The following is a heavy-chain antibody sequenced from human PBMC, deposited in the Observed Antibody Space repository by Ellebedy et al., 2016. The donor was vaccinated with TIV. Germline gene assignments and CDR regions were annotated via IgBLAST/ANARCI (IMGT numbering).Heavy chain of an antibody. D-gene: IGHD3-10*01. CDR2: IKQDGSEK. CDR1: GFTFSNYW. Sequence: GESLKISCAASGFTFSNYWMKWVRQAPGKGLEWVANIKQDGSEKSYVDSVKGRFTISRDNAKNSLYLQMNSLRAEDTAVYFCGRAIGSGSCYWGQGTLVTVSS. J-gene: IGHJ4*02. V-gene: IGHV3-7*01. CDR3: GRAIGSGSCY.